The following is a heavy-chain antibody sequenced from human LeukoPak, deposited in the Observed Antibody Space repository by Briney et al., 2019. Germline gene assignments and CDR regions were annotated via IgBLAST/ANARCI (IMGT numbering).Heavy chain of an antibody. J-gene: IGHJ6*02. CDR3: ARGKGRITIFGVVRGDYYYGMDV. D-gene: IGHD3-3*01. V-gene: IGHV3-21*01. Sequence: GGSLRLSCAASGITFSSYSMNWVRQAPGKGLEWVSSISSSSSYIYYADSVKGRFTISRDNAKNSLYLQMNSLRAEDTAVYYCARGKGRITIFGVVRGDYYYGMDVWGQGTTVTVSS. CDR2: ISSSSSYI. CDR1: GITFSSYS.